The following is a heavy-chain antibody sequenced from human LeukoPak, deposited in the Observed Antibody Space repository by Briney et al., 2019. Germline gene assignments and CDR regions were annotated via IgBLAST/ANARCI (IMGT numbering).Heavy chain of an antibody. V-gene: IGHV1-8*03. J-gene: IGHJ3*02. D-gene: IGHD6-6*01. CDR1: GYTFTSYD. CDR3: ARERPSSSDAFDI. Sequence: ASVKVSCKASGYTFTSYDINWVRQATGQGLEWMGWMNPNSGNTGYAQKFQGRVTITRNTSISTAYMELSSLRSEDTAVYYCARERPSSSDAFDIWGQGTMVTVSS. CDR2: MNPNSGNT.